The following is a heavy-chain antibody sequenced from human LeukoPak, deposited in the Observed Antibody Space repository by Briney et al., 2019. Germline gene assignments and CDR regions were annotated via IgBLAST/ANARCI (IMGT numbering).Heavy chain of an antibody. V-gene: IGHV4-61*02. J-gene: IGHJ4*02. CDR2: IYTSGST. Sequence: SETLSLTCTVSGGSISSGSYYWSWIRQPAGKGLERIGRIYTSGSTNYNPSLKSRVTISVDTSKNQFSPKLSSVTAADTAVYYCARGYSDFWSGYFDYWGQGNLVTVSS. CDR3: ARGYSDFWSGYFDY. CDR1: GGSISSGSYY. D-gene: IGHD3-3*01.